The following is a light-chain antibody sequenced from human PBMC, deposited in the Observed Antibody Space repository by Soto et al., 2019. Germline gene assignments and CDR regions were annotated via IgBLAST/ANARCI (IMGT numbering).Light chain of an antibody. CDR3: QHYNKAPWT. V-gene: IGKV1-27*01. J-gene: IGKJ1*01. CDR2: YAS. CDR1: QDVYTF. Sequence: VQMTQSPSSLSASVGDRVTITCRASQDVYTFLAWYRQRPGRAPELLIYYASTLQAGVPSRFSGDGFGTHFILTISSLQPEDVATYYCQHYNKAPWTFGQGTKV.